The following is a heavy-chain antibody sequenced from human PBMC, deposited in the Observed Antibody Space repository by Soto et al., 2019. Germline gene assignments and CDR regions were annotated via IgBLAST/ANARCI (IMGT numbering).Heavy chain of an antibody. CDR2: IIPIFGTA. J-gene: IGHJ6*02. D-gene: IGHD6-6*01. CDR3: ARDPYISSSLSRYGMDV. V-gene: IGHV1-69*01. CDR1: GGTFSSYA. Sequence: QVQLVQSGAEVKKPGSSVKVSCKASGGTFSSYAISWVRQAPGQGLEWMGGIIPIFGTANYAQKFQGRVTITADESTSTAYMELSSLRSEDTAVYYCARDPYISSSLSRYGMDVWGQWTTVTVSS.